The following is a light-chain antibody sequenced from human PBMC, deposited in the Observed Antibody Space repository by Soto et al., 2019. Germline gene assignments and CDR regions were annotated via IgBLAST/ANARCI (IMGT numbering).Light chain of an antibody. Sequence: EIVLTQSPAPLSLSPGERATLSCRASQSVSSYLAWYQQKPGQAPRLLIYDASNRATGIPARFSGSGSGTDFTLTISSLEPEDFAVYYCQQRSNWPGTFGQGTKV. CDR3: QQRSNWPGT. CDR1: QSVSSY. V-gene: IGKV3-11*01. CDR2: DAS. J-gene: IGKJ1*01.